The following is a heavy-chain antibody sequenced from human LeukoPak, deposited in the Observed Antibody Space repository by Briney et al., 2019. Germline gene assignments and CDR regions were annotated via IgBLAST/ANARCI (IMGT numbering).Heavy chain of an antibody. J-gene: IGHJ4*02. CDR1: GCTFSSYS. Sequence: GGSLRLSCAASGCTFSSYSMNWVRQAPGKGLEWVSSISSSSSYIYYADSVKGRFTISRDNAKNSLYLQMNSLRAEDTAVYYCAREAPTSCHDYWGQGTLVTVSS. CDR2: ISSSSSYI. CDR3: AREAPTSCHDY. D-gene: IGHD2-2*01. V-gene: IGHV3-21*01.